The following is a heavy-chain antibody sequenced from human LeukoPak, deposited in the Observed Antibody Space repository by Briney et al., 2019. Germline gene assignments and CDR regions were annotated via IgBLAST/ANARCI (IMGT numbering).Heavy chain of an antibody. J-gene: IGHJ4*02. CDR1: GFTFSSYS. V-gene: IGHV3-21*01. CDR2: ISSSSSYI. Sequence: PGGSVRLSCAASGFTFSSYSMNWVRQAPGKGLEWVSSISSSSSYIYYADSVKGRFTISRDNAKNSLYLQMNSLRAEDTAVYYYARGRGIAASYFDYWGQGTLVTVSS. CDR3: ARGRGIAASYFDY. D-gene: IGHD6-13*01.